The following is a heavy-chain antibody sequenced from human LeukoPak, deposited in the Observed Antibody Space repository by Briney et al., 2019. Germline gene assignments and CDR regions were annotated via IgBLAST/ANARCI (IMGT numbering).Heavy chain of an antibody. CDR2: IYPDDSDT. CDR3: ARHEVGGDSSSGYEYYYYMDV. CDR1: GYTFTNYW. J-gene: IGHJ6*03. V-gene: IGHV5-51*01. D-gene: IGHD3-3*01. Sequence: GESLKISCKASGYTFTNYWIGWVRQRPGKGLEWMGIIYPDDSDTKYSPSFQGQVTISVDESISTAYLQWSSLKASDTAIYYCARHEVGGDSSSGYEYYYYMDVWGKGTAVTVSS.